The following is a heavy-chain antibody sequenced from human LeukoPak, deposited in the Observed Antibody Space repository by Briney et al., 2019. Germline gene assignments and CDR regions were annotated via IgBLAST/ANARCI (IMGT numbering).Heavy chain of an antibody. V-gene: IGHV4-59*01. Sequence: SETLSLTCTVSGGSISSYYWSWIRQPPGKGLEWVGYIYYSGSTNYNPSLKSRVTISVDTSKNQFSLKLSSVTAADTAEYYCARRAGWYRDAFDIWGQGTMVTVSS. CDR1: GGSISSYY. CDR2: IYYSGST. D-gene: IGHD6-19*01. J-gene: IGHJ3*02. CDR3: ARRAGWYRDAFDI.